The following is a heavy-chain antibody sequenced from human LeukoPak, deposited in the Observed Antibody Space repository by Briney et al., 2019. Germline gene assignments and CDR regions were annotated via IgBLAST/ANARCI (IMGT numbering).Heavy chain of an antibody. CDR2: FSSGGST. Sequence: GGSLRLSCAASGFTFSDYYMSWVRQAPGKGLEWVSVFSSGGSTYYADSVKGRLTISRDNSKNTLYLQMNSLRAEDTAVYYCARDTTIFGFVFDYWGQGTLVTVSS. D-gene: IGHD3-3*01. CDR1: GFTFSDYY. V-gene: IGHV3-66*01. CDR3: ARDTTIFGFVFDY. J-gene: IGHJ4*02.